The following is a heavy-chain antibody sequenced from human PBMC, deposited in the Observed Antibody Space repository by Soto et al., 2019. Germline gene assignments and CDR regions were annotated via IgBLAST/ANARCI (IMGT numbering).Heavy chain of an antibody. CDR3: TSASAVAGGSSNSLPNGS. Sequence: QVQLVQSGAEVKKPGASVKVSCKASGYTFTDYYMHWVRQAPGQGLEWMGWINPSSGATSYAQNFQGRVTMTRYTSISTFYMELSRLSSDDTAIYYSTSASAVAGGSSNSLPNGSWGQGTLVTFSS. D-gene: IGHD6-19*01. CDR1: GYTFTDYY. V-gene: IGHV1-2*02. CDR2: INPSSGAT. J-gene: IGHJ5*02.